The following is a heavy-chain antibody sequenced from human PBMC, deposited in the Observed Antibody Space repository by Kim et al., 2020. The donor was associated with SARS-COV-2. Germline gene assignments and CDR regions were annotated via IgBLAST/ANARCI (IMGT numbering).Heavy chain of an antibody. Sequence: GGSLRLSCAASGFTFSSYGMHWVRQAPGKGLEWVAVISYDGSNKYYADSVKGRFTISRDNSKNTLYLQMNSLRAEDTAVYYCAKVMATPRGFDYWGQGTLVTVSS. CDR3: AKVMATPRGFDY. CDR1: GFTFSSYG. CDR2: ISYDGSNK. V-gene: IGHV3-30*18. D-gene: IGHD5-12*01. J-gene: IGHJ4*02.